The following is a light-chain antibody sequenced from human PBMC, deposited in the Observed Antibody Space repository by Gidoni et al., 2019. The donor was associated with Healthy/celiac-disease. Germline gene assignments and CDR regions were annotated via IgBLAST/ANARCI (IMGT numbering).Light chain of an antibody. CDR1: SSNIGSNY. CDR2: RNN. J-gene: IGLJ2*01. CDR3: AAWDDSLSGVV. V-gene: IGLV1-47*01. Sequence: QSVLTQPPSASGTPEQRVTIPCSGSSSNIGSNYVYWYQQLPGTAPKLLIYRNNQRPSGVPDRFSGSKSGTSASLAISGLRSEDEADYYCAAWDDSLSGVVFGGGTKLTVL.